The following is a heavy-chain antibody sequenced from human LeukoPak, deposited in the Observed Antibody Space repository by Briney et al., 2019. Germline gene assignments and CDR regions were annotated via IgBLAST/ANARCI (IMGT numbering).Heavy chain of an antibody. V-gene: IGHV3-30-3*01. CDR2: ISYDGSNK. CDR3: ARVKTRGYSYGYLDY. D-gene: IGHD5-18*01. J-gene: IGHJ4*02. CDR1: GFTFSSYA. Sequence: GGSLRLSCAASGFTFSSYAMHWVRQAPGKGLEWVAVISYDGSNKYYADSVKGRFTISRDNSKNTLYQQMNSLRAEDTAVYYCARVKTRGYSYGYLDYWGQGTLVTVSS.